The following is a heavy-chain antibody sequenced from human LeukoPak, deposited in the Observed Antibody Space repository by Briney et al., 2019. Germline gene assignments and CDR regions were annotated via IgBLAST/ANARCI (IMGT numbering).Heavy chain of an antibody. V-gene: IGHV1-2*02. D-gene: IGHD5-12*01. CDR1: GYTFTDYY. Sequence: GASVKVSCRTSGYTFTDYYLHWLRQAPGQGLEWMAWINPNSGRTNCAQKFQGRVTMTRDSSINTAFMELSSLRSDDTAMYYCARDGSLDSWSQGTFVTVSS. CDR2: INPNSGRT. CDR3: ARDGSLDS. J-gene: IGHJ4*02.